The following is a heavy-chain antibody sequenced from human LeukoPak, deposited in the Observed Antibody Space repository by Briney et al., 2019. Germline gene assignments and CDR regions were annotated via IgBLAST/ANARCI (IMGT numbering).Heavy chain of an antibody. CDR3: ARARWFGMSDY. J-gene: IGHJ4*02. V-gene: IGHV1-2*02. CDR1: GYTFTGCY. CDR2: INPSSGGT. Sequence: ASVKLSCTASGYTFTGCYMHWVRQAPGPGLEWMGWINPSSGGTNYAQKFQGRVTMTRDTSISTAYMELSRLRSDDTAVYYCARARWFGMSDYWGQGTLVTVSS. D-gene: IGHD3-10*01.